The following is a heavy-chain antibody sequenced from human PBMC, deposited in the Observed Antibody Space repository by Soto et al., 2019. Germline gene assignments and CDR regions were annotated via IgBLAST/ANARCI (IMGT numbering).Heavy chain of an antibody. CDR3: ARGLTYSYGQMLYYYYGMDV. V-gene: IGHV1-8*01. J-gene: IGHJ6*02. CDR1: GYTFTSYD. CDR2: MNPNSGNT. Sequence: QVQLVQSGAEVKKPGASVKVSCKASGYTFTSYDINWVRQATGQGLEWMGWMNPNSGNTGYAQEFQGRVTMTRNTSISTAYMELSSLRSEDTAVYYCARGLTYSYGQMLYYYYGMDVWGQGTTVTVSS. D-gene: IGHD5-18*01.